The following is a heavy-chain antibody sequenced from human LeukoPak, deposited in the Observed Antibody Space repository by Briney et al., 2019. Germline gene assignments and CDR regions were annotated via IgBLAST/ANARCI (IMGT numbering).Heavy chain of an antibody. CDR1: GGSISSYY. CDR3: ARVETQYYYGSGSYYTGYYYGMDV. D-gene: IGHD3-10*01. J-gene: IGHJ6*02. CDR2: IYYSGST. V-gene: IGHV4-59*01. Sequence: PSETLSLTCIVSGGSISSYYWSWIRQPPGKGLEWIGYIYYSGSTNYNPSLKSRVTISVDTSKNQFSLKLSSVTAADTAVYYCARVETQYYYGSGSYYTGYYYGMDVWGQGTTVTVSS.